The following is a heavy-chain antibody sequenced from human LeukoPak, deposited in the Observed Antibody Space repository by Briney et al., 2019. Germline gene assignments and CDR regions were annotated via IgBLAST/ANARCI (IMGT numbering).Heavy chain of an antibody. CDR2: IYYSGST. CDR3: ARDGRRDGYNSAFDI. J-gene: IGHJ3*02. V-gene: IGHV4-59*01. CDR1: GGSISSYY. D-gene: IGHD5-24*01. Sequence: SETLSLTCTVSGGSISSYYWSWIRQPPGKGLEWIGYIYYSGSTNYNPSLKSRVTISVDTSKNQFSLKPSSVTAADTAVYYCARDGRRDGYNSAFDIWGQGTMVTVSS.